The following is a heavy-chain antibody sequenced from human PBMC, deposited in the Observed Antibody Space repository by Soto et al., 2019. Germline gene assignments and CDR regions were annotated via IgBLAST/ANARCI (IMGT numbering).Heavy chain of an antibody. Sequence: ELQLLESGGGLIQRGGSLRLSCAASGFTFTNCAMSWVRQAPGRGLEWVSAISGRGGTTNYADSVKGRFTISRDNSKNTLFLQLDSLRAEDTAVYYCAKEVQEWLPGYYFDYWGQGVLVAVSS. D-gene: IGHD5-12*01. J-gene: IGHJ4*02. V-gene: IGHV3-23*01. CDR1: GFTFTNCA. CDR2: ISGRGGTT. CDR3: AKEVQEWLPGYYFDY.